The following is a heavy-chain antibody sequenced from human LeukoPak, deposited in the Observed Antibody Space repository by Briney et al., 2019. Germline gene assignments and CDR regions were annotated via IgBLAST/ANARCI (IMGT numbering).Heavy chain of an antibody. CDR1: GFRFSTYG. Sequence: GGSLRLSCAASGFRFSTYGMQWVRQAPGTGLEWVAAIWYDGSDTSYGASVEGRFTIFRDNAKNTVSLQMNSLRVDDTAVYYCMRLENNLGYSSSPYWGQGTLVTVSS. J-gene: IGHJ4*02. CDR3: MRLENNLGYSSSPY. V-gene: IGHV3-33*01. CDR2: IWYDGSDT. D-gene: IGHD5-18*01.